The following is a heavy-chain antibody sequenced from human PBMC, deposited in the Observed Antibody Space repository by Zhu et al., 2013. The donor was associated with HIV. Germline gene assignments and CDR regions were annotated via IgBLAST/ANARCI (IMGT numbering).Heavy chain of an antibody. D-gene: IGHD4-17*01. Sequence: QVRLVQSGAEVRKPGASVKVSCKASGYTFNGYYMHWVRQAPGQRPEWMGWINPKSGGTNYAQKFQGRVTMTSDTSISTAYMELSWLISDDTAVYYCASITVTSYSWGQGTLVTVSS. CDR1: GYTFNGYY. J-gene: IGHJ4*02. CDR3: ASITVTSYS. CDR2: INPKSGGT. V-gene: IGHV1-2*02.